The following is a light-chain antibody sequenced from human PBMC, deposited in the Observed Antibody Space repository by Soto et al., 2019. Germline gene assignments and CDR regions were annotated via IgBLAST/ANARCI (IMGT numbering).Light chain of an antibody. V-gene: IGKV1-33*01. J-gene: IGKJ4*01. CDR3: QQYDNLLALT. CDR1: QDISNY. CDR2: DAS. Sequence: DIQMTQSPSSLSASVGDRVTITCQASQDISNYLNWYQQKPGKAPKLLIYDASNLETVVPSRFSGSGSVTDFTFTISSLQPEDIATYYCQQYDNLLALTFGGGTKVEIK.